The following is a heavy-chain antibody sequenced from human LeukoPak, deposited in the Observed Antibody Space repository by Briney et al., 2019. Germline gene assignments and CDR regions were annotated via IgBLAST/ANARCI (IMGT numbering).Heavy chain of an antibody. V-gene: IGHV3-48*01. CDR1: RFTFSNYG. J-gene: IGHJ5*02. CDR2: IRPNDGTT. D-gene: IGHD2-8*01. Sequence: PGGSLRLSCEASRFTFSNYGMNWVRQAPGKGLEWVSYIRPNDGTTHYADSVKGRFTISRDNAKNSLSLQMTSLRVDDSAVYYCVRGQTNLDNWFDPWGQGTLVIVSS. CDR3: VRGQTNLDNWFDP.